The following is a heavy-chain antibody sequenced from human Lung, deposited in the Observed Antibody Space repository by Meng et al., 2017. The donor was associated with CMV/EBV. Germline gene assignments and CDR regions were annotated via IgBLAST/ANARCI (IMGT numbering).Heavy chain of an antibody. CDR1: GFTFSSYS. J-gene: IGHJ4*02. CDR2: ISSSSSYI. Sequence: SXAASGFTFSSYSMNWVRQAPGKGLEWVSSISSSSSYIYYADSVTGRFTISRDNAKNSLYLQMNSLRAEDTAVYYCAKSYYDSSGYYYNWGQGTLVXVSS. V-gene: IGHV3-21*04. D-gene: IGHD3-22*01. CDR3: AKSYYDSSGYYYN.